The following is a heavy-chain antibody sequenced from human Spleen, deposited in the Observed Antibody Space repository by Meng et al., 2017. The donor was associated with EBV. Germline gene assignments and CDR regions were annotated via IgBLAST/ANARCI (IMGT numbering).Heavy chain of an antibody. CDR1: GGSISGTNW. CDR2: LHHGGNT. J-gene: IGHJ4*02. Sequence: QVQLQESGPGLVKPSGTLSLTCAVSGGSISGTNWWTWVRQPPGKKLEWIGELHHGGNTNYNPSLKSRVTMSVDKSKNQFSLKLSSMTAADTAIYYCASYSSYDFLFDYWGQGTLVTVSS. V-gene: IGHV4-4*02. CDR3: ASYSSYDFLFDY. D-gene: IGHD3-3*01.